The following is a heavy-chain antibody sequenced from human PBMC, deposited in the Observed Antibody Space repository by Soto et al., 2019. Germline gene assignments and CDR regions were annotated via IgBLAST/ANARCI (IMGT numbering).Heavy chain of an antibody. CDR2: ISYDGSNK. V-gene: IGHV3-30-3*01. Sequence: QVQLVESGGGVVQPGRSLRLSCAASGFTFSSYAMHWVRQAPGKGREGVAVISYDGSNKYYAGSVKGRFTISRDNSKNPLYLQMNSMIAEDTAVYYWAREIEDYGDYWYYFDYWGQGTLVTVSS. J-gene: IGHJ4*02. D-gene: IGHD4-17*01. CDR1: GFTFSSYA. CDR3: AREIEDYGDYWYYFDY.